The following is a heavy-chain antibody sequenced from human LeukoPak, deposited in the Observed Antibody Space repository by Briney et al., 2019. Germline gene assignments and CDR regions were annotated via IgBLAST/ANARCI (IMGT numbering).Heavy chain of an antibody. CDR3: ARVYVGTDTVDFDY. Sequence: GGSLRLSCAASGFTFSTYGMNWVRQAPGKGLEWVSYITSRSTIYYADSVKGRFTISRDNAENSLYLQMNSLRDDDTAVYYCARVYVGTDTVDFDYWGQGTLVTVSS. CDR1: GFTFSTYG. CDR2: ITSRSTI. J-gene: IGHJ4*02. D-gene: IGHD5-18*01. V-gene: IGHV3-48*02.